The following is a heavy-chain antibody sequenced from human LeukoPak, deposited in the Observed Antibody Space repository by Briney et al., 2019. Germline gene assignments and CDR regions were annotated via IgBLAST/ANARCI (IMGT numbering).Heavy chain of an antibody. CDR3: AGSNYDILTGLEGGFDY. CDR2: INPNSGGT. D-gene: IGHD3-9*01. Sequence: ASVKVSCKTSGYSFRDYYMHWVRQAPGQGLEWMGWINPNSGGTNYAQKFQGRVTMTRDTSISTAYMELSRLRSDDTAVYYCAGSNYDILTGLEGGFDYWGQGTLVTVSS. CDR1: GYSFRDYY. V-gene: IGHV1-2*02. J-gene: IGHJ4*02.